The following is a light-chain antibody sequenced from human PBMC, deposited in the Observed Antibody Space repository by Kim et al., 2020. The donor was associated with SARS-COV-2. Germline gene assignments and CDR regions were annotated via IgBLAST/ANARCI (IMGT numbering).Light chain of an antibody. V-gene: IGLV2-23*02. J-gene: IGLJ3*02. CDR2: EVN. CDR1: SSDVGSYDL. CDR3: CSYAGTTTPWV. Sequence: QSITISCTGTSSDVGSYDLVSWYQQFPGKAPKVMIYEVNKRPSGVSNRFSGSKSGNTASLTISGLQAEDEAEYYCCSYAGTTTPWVFGGGTQLTVL.